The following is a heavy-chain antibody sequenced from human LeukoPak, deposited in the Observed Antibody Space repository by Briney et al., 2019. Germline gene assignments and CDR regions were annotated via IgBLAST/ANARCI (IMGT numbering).Heavy chain of an antibody. D-gene: IGHD6-13*01. CDR1: GFTFSSYS. V-gene: IGHV3-21*01. CDR3: ARGIAAAGTGKGYNWFDP. CDR2: ISSSSSYI. Sequence: GGSLRLSCAASGFTFSSYSMNWVRQAPGKGLEGVSSISSSSSYIYYEDSVKGRFTISRDNAKNSLYLQMNSLRAEDTAVYYCARGIAAAGTGKGYNWFDPWGQGTLVTVSS. J-gene: IGHJ5*02.